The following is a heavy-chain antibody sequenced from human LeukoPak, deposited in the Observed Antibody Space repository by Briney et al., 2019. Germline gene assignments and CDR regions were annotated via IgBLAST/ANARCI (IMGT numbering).Heavy chain of an antibody. J-gene: IGHJ4*02. CDR2: ISAYNGNT. CDR1: GYTFTSYG. V-gene: IGHV1-18*04. Sequence: ASVKVSCKASGYTFTSYGITWVRQAPGQGLEWVGWISAYNGNTNYEQKLQGRVTMTTDTYTNTAYMELRSLRSDDTAVYYCAGSLGYCTSNVCYLKYWGQGTLVTVSS. CDR3: AGSLGYCTSNVCYLKY. D-gene: IGHD2-8*01.